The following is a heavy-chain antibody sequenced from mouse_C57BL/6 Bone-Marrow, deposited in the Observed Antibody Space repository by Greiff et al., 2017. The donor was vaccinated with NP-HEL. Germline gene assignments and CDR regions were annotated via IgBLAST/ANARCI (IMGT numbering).Heavy chain of an antibody. CDR2: IDPETGGT. CDR1: GYTFTDYE. CDR3: TRSGYYAWFAY. Sequence: VQLQQSGAELVRPGASVTLSCKASGYTFTDYEMHWVKQTPVHGLEWIGAIDPETGGTAYNQKFKGKAILTADKSSSTAYMELRSLTSEDSAVYYCTRSGYYAWFAYGGQGNLVTVSA. V-gene: IGHV1-15*01. D-gene: IGHD1-1*01. J-gene: IGHJ3*01.